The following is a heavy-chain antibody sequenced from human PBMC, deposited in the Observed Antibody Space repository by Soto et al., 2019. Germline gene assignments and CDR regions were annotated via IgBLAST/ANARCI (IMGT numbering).Heavy chain of an antibody. V-gene: IGHV1-2*02. CDR3: ARDRGYDCPASYCYALSGLDV. CDR1: GYTFIDYY. J-gene: IGHJ6*02. CDR2: SNPSSGGT. Sequence: QVQLVQSGAEVKKHGASVKVSCTASGYTFIDYYMHWVRQAPGQDLEWMGWSNPSSGGTHYAQNVQGRVAMTTDTSISIVYMELSGLKSDDTAMYYGARDRGYDCPASYCYALSGLDVWGQGPRVTVSS. D-gene: IGHD2-15*01.